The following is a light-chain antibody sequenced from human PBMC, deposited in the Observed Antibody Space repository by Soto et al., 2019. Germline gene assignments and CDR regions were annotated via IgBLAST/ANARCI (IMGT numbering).Light chain of an antibody. CDR1: QSVSSY. CDR3: KRRSNWPLRD. CDR2: DAS. V-gene: IGKV3-11*01. J-gene: IGKJ4*01. Sequence: ASRFSNDGERATLDSRASQSVSSYLAWYQQIPGQAPRLLIYDASNRATGIPARFSGSGSGTHFTHSCCSVVPVERVLFCCKRRSNWPLRDFGGGTKVDIK.